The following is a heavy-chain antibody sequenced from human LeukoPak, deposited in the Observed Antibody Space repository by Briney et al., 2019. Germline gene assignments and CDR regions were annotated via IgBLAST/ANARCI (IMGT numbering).Heavy chain of an antibody. CDR3: ARDVLYYYGSGSSAGWFDP. V-gene: IGHV3-21*01. CDR1: GFTFSSYS. Sequence: GGSLRLSYAASGFTFSSYSMNWVRQAPGKGLEWVSSISSSSSYIYYADSVKGRFTISRDNAENSLYLQMNSLRAEDTAVYYCARDVLYYYGSGSSAGWFDPWGQGTLVTVSS. J-gene: IGHJ5*02. D-gene: IGHD3-10*01. CDR2: ISSSSSYI.